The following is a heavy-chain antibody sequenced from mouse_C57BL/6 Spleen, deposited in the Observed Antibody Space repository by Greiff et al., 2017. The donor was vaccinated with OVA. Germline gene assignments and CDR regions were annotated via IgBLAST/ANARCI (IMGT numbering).Heavy chain of an antibody. CDR3: ARERAMDY. CDR1: GYTFTSYW. Sequence: VQLQQPGAELVMPGASVKLSCKASGYTFTSYWMHWVKQRPGQGLEWIGEIDPSDSFTNYNQKFKGKSTLTVDKSSSTAYMQLSSLTSEDSAVYYCARERAMDYWGQGTSVTVSS. CDR2: IDPSDSFT. V-gene: IGHV1-69*01. J-gene: IGHJ4*01.